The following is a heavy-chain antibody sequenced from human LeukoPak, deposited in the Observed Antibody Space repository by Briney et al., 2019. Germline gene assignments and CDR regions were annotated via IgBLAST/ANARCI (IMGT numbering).Heavy chain of an antibody. J-gene: IGHJ4*02. CDR3: ARLFSVVPSSRYGDLDY. CDR1: GYTFTTYY. D-gene: IGHD4-17*01. Sequence: GASVKVSCKASGYTFTTYYMHWVRQAPGQGLEWMGIINPSGGSTSYAQKFQGRVTMTRDMSTSTVYMELSSLRSEDTAVYYCARLFSVVPSSRYGDLDYWGQGTLVTVSS. CDR2: INPSGGST. V-gene: IGHV1-46*01.